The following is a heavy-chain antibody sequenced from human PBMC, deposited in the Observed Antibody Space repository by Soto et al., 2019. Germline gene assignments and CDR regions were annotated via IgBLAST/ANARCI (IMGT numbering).Heavy chain of an antibody. CDR3: ERSGHTFGGVI. CDR1: GASMSNYY. V-gene: IGHV4-59*01. J-gene: IGHJ4*02. Sequence: SETLSLTCTVSGASMSNYYGSWIRQSPGKGLEHIGYGYYSGSTNYNPSLKSRVTISIDTSNNQFSLQLRSVTAADTAIYYCERSGHTFGGVIWGQGILVTVSS. D-gene: IGHD3-16*01. CDR2: GYYSGST.